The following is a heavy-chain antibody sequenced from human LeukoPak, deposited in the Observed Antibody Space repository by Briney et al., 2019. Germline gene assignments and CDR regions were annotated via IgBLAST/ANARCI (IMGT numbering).Heavy chain of an antibody. J-gene: IGHJ4*02. CDR2: IYYSGST. Sequence: ASETLSLTCTVSGGSISSYYWSWIRQPPGKGLEWIGYIYYSGSTNYNPSLKSRVTISVDTSKNQFSLKLSSVTAADTAVYYCASLAATTVTTGEVDYWGQGTLVTVSS. CDR3: ASLAATTVTTGEVDY. CDR1: GGSISSYY. V-gene: IGHV4-59*01. D-gene: IGHD4-17*01.